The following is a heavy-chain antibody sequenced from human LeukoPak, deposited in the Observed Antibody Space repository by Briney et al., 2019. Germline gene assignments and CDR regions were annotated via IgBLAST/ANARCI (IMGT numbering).Heavy chain of an antibody. D-gene: IGHD4-23*01. J-gene: IGHJ4*02. CDR3: AREGRKDGGENDSSLDY. V-gene: IGHV1-46*01. CDR2: INPSGGST. Sequence: GASVKVSCKASGYTFTSYYMQWVRQAPGQGLEWMGIINPSGGSTSYAQKFQGRVTMTRDTTTSTVYMDLSSLRSEDTAVYYCAREGRKDGGENDSSLDYWGQGTLVTVSS. CDR1: GYTFTSYY.